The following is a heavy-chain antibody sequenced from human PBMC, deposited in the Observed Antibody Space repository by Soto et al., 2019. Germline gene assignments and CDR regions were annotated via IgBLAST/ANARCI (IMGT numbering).Heavy chain of an antibody. J-gene: IGHJ6*03. CDR3: ARQAYGSGSYPSGYYYYYMDV. V-gene: IGHV4-59*08. D-gene: IGHD3-10*01. CDR1: GGSISSHY. Sequence: TSETLSLTCTVSGGSISSHYWSWIRQPPGKGLEWIGYIYYSGSTNYNPSLKSRVTISVDTSKNQFSLKLSSVTAADTAVYYCARQAYGSGSYPSGYYYYYMDVWGKGTTVTVSS. CDR2: IYYSGST.